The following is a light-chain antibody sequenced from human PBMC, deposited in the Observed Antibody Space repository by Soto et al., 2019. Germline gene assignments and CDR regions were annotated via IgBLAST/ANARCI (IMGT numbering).Light chain of an antibody. V-gene: IGKV3-20*01. CDR1: QSVSRR. CDR2: GAS. J-gene: IGKJ5*01. CDR3: QHYGETPIT. Sequence: EIVLTQSPGTLSLSPGGRATLSCRASQSVSRRLAWFQHRPGQSPRLLISGASMRASGVPVRFSGSGSGTDFTLTISRLEPEDFAVYYCQHYGETPITFGLGTRL.